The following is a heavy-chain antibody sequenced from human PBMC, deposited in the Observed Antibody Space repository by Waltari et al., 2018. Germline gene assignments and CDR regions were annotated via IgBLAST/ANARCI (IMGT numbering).Heavy chain of an antibody. Sequence: QVQLVQSGAEVKKPGASVKVSCKASGYTFTSYAMHWVRQAPGQRLEWMGWINAGNGNTKYSQKFQGRVTMTTDTSTSTAYMELRSLRSDDTAVYYCARVLGVPFDYWGQGTLVTVSS. CDR2: INAGNGNT. J-gene: IGHJ4*02. CDR1: GYTFTSYA. CDR3: ARVLGVPFDY. D-gene: IGHD1-26*01. V-gene: IGHV1-3*01.